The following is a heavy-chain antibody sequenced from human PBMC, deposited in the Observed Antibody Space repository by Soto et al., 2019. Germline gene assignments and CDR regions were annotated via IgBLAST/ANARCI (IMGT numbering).Heavy chain of an antibody. D-gene: IGHD3-22*01. Sequence: SVKVSCKASGGTFSSYAISWVRQAPGQGLEWMGGIIPIFGTANYAQKFQGRVTITADKSTSTAHMELSSLRSEDTAVYYCARDPYYYDSSGYYSYAFDIWGQGTMVTVSS. CDR1: GGTFSSYA. CDR2: IIPIFGTA. J-gene: IGHJ3*02. V-gene: IGHV1-69*06. CDR3: ARDPYYYDSSGYYSYAFDI.